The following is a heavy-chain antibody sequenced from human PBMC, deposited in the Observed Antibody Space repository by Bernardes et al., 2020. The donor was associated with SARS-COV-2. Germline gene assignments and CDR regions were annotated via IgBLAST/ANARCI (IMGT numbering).Heavy chain of an antibody. CDR2: INHSGST. V-gene: IGHV4-34*01. CDR1: GGSFSGYY. D-gene: IGHD2-21*02. CDR3: ARGAATANDY. J-gene: IGHJ4*02. Sequence: SETLSLTCAVYGGSFSGYYWSWIRQPPGKGLEWIGEINHSGSTNYNPSLKSRVTISVDTSKNQFSLKLSSVTAADTAVYYCARGAATANDYWGQGTLVTVSS.